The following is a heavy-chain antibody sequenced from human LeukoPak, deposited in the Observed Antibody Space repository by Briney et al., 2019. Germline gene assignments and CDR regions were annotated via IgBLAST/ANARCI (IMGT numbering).Heavy chain of an antibody. CDR3: ARDLGSGWYTVDY. Sequence: ASVKVSCKTSGYTFTSCYVHWVRQAPGQGLEWMGTINPGGGSTSYAQKFQGRITVTRDASTSTVYMELSGLISEDTAIYYCARDLGSGWYTVDYWGQGTLVIVSS. J-gene: IGHJ4*02. D-gene: IGHD6-19*01. CDR1: GYTFTSCY. V-gene: IGHV1-46*01. CDR2: INPGGGST.